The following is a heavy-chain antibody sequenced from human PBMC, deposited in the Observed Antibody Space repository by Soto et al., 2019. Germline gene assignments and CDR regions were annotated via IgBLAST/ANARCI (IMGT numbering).Heavy chain of an antibody. CDR1: GYSISNTNW. D-gene: IGHD3-3*01. J-gene: IGHJ4*02. CDR2: IFYTGST. Sequence: PSETLSLTCAVSGYSISNTNWWGWIRQPPGKGLEWIGYIFYTGSTYYNPSLRSRVTMSLDTSKNQFSLKLSSVTAVDTAVYYCARTGGPIWSDSHIDSWGQGTLVTVSS. CDR3: ARTGGPIWSDSHIDS. V-gene: IGHV4-28*01.